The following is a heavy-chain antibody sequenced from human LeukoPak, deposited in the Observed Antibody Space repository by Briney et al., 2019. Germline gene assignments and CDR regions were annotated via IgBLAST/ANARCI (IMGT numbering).Heavy chain of an antibody. CDR1: GYSISSSYY. Sequence: PSETLSLTCTVSGYSISSSYYWSWIRQPPGKGLEWIGYIYYSGSTNYNPSLKSRVTISVDTSKNQFSLKLSSVTAADTAVYYCARHGEGYNSNWYLNWFDPWGQGTLVTVSS. D-gene: IGHD6-13*01. CDR3: ARHGEGYNSNWYLNWFDP. J-gene: IGHJ5*02. V-gene: IGHV4-59*08. CDR2: IYYSGST.